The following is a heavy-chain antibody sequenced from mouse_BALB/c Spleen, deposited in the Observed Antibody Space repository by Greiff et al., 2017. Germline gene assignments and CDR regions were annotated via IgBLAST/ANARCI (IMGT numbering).Heavy chain of an antibody. CDR3: ARSYYGYDYAMDY. Sequence: VQLQQSGAELVRPGVSVKISCKGSGYTFTDYAMHWVKQSHAKSLEWIGVISTYYGDASYNQKFKGKATMTVDKSSSTAYMELARLTSEDSAIYYCARSYYGYDYAMDYWGQGTSVTVAS. D-gene: IGHD1-2*01. CDR1: GYTFTDYA. V-gene: IGHV1S137*01. J-gene: IGHJ4*01. CDR2: ISTYYGDA.